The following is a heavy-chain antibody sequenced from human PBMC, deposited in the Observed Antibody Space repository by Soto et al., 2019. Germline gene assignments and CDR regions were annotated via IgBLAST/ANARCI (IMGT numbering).Heavy chain of an antibody. CDR1: GFTFGSYP. V-gene: IGHV3-64*01. D-gene: IGHD6-13*01. CDR3: AREGMSRPRWVFDY. CDR2: ISTNGDST. Sequence: EVQLVESGGGLVQPGGSLRLSCAASGFTFGSYPMHWVRQAPGKGLEYVSAISTNGDSTFYANSMKGRFTISRDNSKNTLYRQMGSLRAEDMGVYYCAREGMSRPRWVFDYWGQGTLVTASS. J-gene: IGHJ4*02.